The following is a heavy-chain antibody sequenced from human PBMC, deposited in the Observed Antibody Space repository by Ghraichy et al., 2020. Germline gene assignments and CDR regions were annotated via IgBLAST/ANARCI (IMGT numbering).Heavy chain of an antibody. CDR3: GREAYYYAYGMDV. V-gene: IGHV5-51*01. CDR2: IYPGDSDG. D-gene: IGHD3-10*01. J-gene: IGHJ6*02. CDR1: GYSFITHW. Sequence: SLNISCKGIGYSFITHWIGWVRQKPGKGLEWMGIIYPGDSDGTYSPSFQGQVTISVDKSINTAYLQWSSLKASDTAIYYCGREAYYYAYGMDVWGQGTAVTVSS.